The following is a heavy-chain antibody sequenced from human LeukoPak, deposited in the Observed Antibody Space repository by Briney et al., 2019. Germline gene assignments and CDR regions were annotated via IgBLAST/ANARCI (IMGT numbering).Heavy chain of an antibody. D-gene: IGHD3-10*01. V-gene: IGHV4-34*01. CDR2: INHSGST. CDR3: ARGVRRMVRGVITYYFDY. J-gene: IGHJ4*02. CDR1: GGSFSGYY. Sequence: SETLSLTCAVYGGSFSGYYWSWIRQPPGKGLEWIGEINHSGSTNYNPSLKSRVTISVDTSKNQFSLKLSSVTAADTAVYYCARGVRRMVRGVITYYFDYWGQGTLVTVSS.